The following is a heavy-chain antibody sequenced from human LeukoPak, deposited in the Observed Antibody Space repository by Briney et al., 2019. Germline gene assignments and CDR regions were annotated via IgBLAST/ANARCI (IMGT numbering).Heavy chain of an antibody. J-gene: IGHJ6*02. CDR2: IGTAGDT. V-gene: IGHV3-13*01. CDR1: GFTFSSYD. D-gene: IGHD3-22*01. CDR3: ARDLPYYYDSSGYFAGGMDV. Sequence: GGSLRLSCAASGFTFSSYDMHWVRQATGKGLEWVSAIGTAGDTYYPGSVTGRFTISRENAKNSLYLQMNSLRAGDTAVYYCARDLPYYYDSSGYFAGGMDVWGQGTTVTVSS.